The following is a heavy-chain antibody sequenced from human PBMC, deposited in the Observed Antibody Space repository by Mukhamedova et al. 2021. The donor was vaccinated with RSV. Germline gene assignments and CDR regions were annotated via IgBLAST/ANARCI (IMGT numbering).Heavy chain of an antibody. V-gene: IGHV3-21*01. D-gene: IGHD5/OR15-5a*01. J-gene: IGHJ4*02. CDR2: ISSSASNI. Sequence: VRRAPGKGLEWVSSISSSASNIYYADSVKGRFTISRDNTKNSLYLQMNSLRAEDTAMYYCARGWSTPDYWGQGTLVTVPS. CDR3: ARGWSTPDY.